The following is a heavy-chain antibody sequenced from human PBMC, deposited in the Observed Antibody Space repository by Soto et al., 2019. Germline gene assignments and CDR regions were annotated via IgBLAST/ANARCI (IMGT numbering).Heavy chain of an antibody. V-gene: IGHV5-51*01. J-gene: IGHJ4*02. D-gene: IGHD1-20*01. Sequence: PGASLKISWKGSGYSFSSYWTGWVRQMPGKGLEWMGIIYPGDSDTRYSPSFQGQVTISADKSISTAYPQWSSLKASDTAMYYCARPTNWRPDAHFDYWGQGTLVTVSS. CDR3: ARPTNWRPDAHFDY. CDR2: IYPGDSDT. CDR1: GYSFSSYW.